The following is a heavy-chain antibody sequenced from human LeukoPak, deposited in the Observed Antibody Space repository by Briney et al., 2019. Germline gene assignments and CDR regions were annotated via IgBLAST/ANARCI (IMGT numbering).Heavy chain of an antibody. J-gene: IGHJ6*03. CDR1: GGTFSSYA. V-gene: IGHV1-69*05. Sequence: ASVKVSCKASGGTFSSYAISWVRQAPGQGLEWMGGIIPIFGTANYAQKFQGRVTITTDESTSTAYKELSSLRSEDTAVYYCASGVPAAAAYYYYYYMDVWGKGTTVTVSS. CDR3: ASGVPAAAAYYYYYYMDV. CDR2: IIPIFGTA. D-gene: IGHD2-2*01.